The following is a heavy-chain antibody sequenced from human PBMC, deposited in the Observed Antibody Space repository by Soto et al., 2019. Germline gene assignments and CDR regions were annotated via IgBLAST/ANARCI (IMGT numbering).Heavy chain of an antibody. CDR1: GGTFSSYA. J-gene: IGHJ3*02. D-gene: IGHD3-22*01. V-gene: IGHV1-69*13. CDR3: ARDPSYYYDSSGYPGYAFDI. Sequence: SVKVSCKASGGTFSSYAVSWVRQAPGQGLEWMGGIIPIFGTANYAQKFQGRVTITADESTSTAYMELSSLRSEDTAVYYCARDPSYYYDSSGYPGYAFDIWGQGTMVTVSS. CDR2: IIPIFGTA.